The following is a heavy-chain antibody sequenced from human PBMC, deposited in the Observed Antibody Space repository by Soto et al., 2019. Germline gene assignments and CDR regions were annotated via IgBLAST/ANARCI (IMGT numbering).Heavy chain of an antibody. D-gene: IGHD1-26*01. CDR1: GGSISSSSYY. Sequence: PSETLSLTCTVSGGSISSSSYYWGWIRQPPGKGLEWIGSIYYSGSTYYNPSLKSRVTISVDTSKNQFSLKLSSVTAADTAVYYCASHSGSYFRDYWGQGTLVTVSS. J-gene: IGHJ4*02. V-gene: IGHV4-39*01. CDR2: IYYSGST. CDR3: ASHSGSYFRDY.